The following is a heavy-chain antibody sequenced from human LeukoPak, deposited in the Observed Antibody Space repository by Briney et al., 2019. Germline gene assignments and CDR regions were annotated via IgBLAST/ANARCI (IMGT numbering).Heavy chain of an antibody. CDR2: IYYTGST. J-gene: IGHJ3*02. Sequence: SETLSLTCTVSGGSISSSSYYWGWIRQPPGKGLEWIGSIYYTGSTYYNPSLKSRLTTSVDTSKNQFSLKLTSVTAADTAVYYCARGWPVYYDSSGYQLGAFDIWGQGTLVTVSS. V-gene: IGHV4-39*01. D-gene: IGHD3-22*01. CDR1: GGSISSSSYY. CDR3: ARGWPVYYDSSGYQLGAFDI.